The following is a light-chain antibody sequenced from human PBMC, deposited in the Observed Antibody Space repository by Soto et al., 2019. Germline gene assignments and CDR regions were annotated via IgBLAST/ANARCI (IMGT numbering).Light chain of an antibody. CDR3: QSLGTGIQV. J-gene: IGLJ3*02. Sequence: QPVLTQSPSASGSLGASVKRTCTLSSDYSTYAIAWHQQQSEKGPRFLMKINYDGTHSKGDGFFDRFSGSSSGAERHLTISSLQSEDEADYYCQSLGTGIQVFGGGTKLTVL. V-gene: IGLV4-69*01. CDR2: INYDGTH. CDR1: SDYSTYA.